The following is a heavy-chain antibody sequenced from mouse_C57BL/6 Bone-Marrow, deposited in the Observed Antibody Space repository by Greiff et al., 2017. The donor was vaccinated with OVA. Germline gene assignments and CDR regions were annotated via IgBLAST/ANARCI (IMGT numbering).Heavy chain of an antibody. Sequence: EVKVVESGEGLVKPGGSLKLSCAASGFTFSSYAMSWVRQTPEKRLEWVAYISSGGDYIYYADTVKGRFTIPRDNARNTLYLQMSSLKSEDTAMYYCTRIGSAGYFNVWGTGTTVTVSS. V-gene: IGHV5-9-1*02. CDR3: TRIGSAGYFNV. CDR2: ISSGGDYI. D-gene: IGHD1-2*01. J-gene: IGHJ1*03. CDR1: GFTFSSYA.